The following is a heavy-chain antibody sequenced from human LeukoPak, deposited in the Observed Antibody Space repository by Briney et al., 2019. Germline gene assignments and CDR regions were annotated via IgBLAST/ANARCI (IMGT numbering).Heavy chain of an antibody. V-gene: IGHV3-21*06. J-gene: IGHJ4*02. CDR3: ARGANSGWFGELSFFY. Sequence: GGSLRLSCAAFGFSLSSYSMSWVRQAPGKGLEWVSSISSSSTYIYYADSVKGRFTISRDNTYNSLYLQMNSLRAEDTAVYYCARGANSGWFGELSFFYWGQGTLVTVSS. CDR2: ISSSSTYI. CDR1: GFSLSSYS. D-gene: IGHD3-10*01.